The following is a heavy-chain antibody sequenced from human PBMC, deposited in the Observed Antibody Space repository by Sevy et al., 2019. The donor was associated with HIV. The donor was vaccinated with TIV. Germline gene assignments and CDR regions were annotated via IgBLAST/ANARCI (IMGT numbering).Heavy chain of an antibody. Sequence: GGSVRLSCAASGFTFSSYGMHWVRQAPGKGLEWVAVISYDGSNKYYADSVKGRFTISRGNSKNTLYVQMNSVGAEDTAVYYGAKDRGKGAMDQGAKYGMDVWGQGTTVTVSS. V-gene: IGHV3-30*18. CDR2: ISYDGSNK. CDR1: GFTFSSYG. CDR3: AKDRGKGAMDQGAKYGMDV. J-gene: IGHJ6*02. D-gene: IGHD3-10*01.